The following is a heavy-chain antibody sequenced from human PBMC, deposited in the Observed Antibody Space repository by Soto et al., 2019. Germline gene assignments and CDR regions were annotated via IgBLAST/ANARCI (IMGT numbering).Heavy chain of an antibody. V-gene: IGHV3-7*01. CDR2: LNTDGSAR. CDR1: GFNFNTYW. Sequence: GGSLRLSCAASGFNFNTYWMTWVRQAPGKGLEWVANLNTDGSARYYVDSVRGRFTISRDNAKNSLYLQMNSLRAEDTAVYYCARDMVRGLYPEYFQHWGQGTLVTVSS. D-gene: IGHD3-10*01. J-gene: IGHJ1*01. CDR3: ARDMVRGLYPEYFQH.